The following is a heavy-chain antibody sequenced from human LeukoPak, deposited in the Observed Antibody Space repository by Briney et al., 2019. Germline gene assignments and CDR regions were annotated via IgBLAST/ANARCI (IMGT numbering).Heavy chain of an antibody. Sequence: SQTLSLTCAVSGGSISSGGYSWSWIRQPPGKGLEWIGYIYYSGSTYYNPSLKSRVTISVDTSKNQFSLKLSSVTAADTAVYYCVGSSSGYYYMDVWGKGTTVTVSS. CDR3: VGSSSGYYYMDV. CDR2: IYYSGST. CDR1: GGSISSGGYS. J-gene: IGHJ6*03. D-gene: IGHD3-22*01. V-gene: IGHV4-30-4*07.